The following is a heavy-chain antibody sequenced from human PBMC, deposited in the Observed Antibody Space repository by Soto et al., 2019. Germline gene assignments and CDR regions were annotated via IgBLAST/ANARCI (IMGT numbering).Heavy chain of an antibody. Sequence: QVQLQESGPGLVKPSQTLSLTCTVSGGSISSGGYYWSWIRQHPGKGLEWIGYIYYSGSTYYNPSLKSRVSISVDTSKNQFSLKLSSVTAADTAVYYCARIPYCSGGSCYRQFDYWGQGTLVTVSS. CDR1: GGSISSGGYY. J-gene: IGHJ4*02. V-gene: IGHV4-31*03. D-gene: IGHD2-15*01. CDR3: ARIPYCSGGSCYRQFDY. CDR2: IYYSGST.